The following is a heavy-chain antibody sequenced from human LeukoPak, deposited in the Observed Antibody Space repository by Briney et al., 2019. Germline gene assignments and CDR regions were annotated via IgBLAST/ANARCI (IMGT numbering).Heavy chain of an antibody. CDR2: IYTSGST. CDR3: ARARRDGYIGLYYFDY. J-gene: IGHJ4*02. V-gene: IGHV4-4*07. D-gene: IGHD5-24*01. Sequence: PSETLSLTCTVSGGSISSYYWSWIRQPPGKGLEWIGRIYTSGSTNYNPSLKSRVTMSVDTSKNQFSLKLSSVTAADTAVYYCARARRDGYIGLYYFDYWGQGTLVTVSS. CDR1: GGSISSYY.